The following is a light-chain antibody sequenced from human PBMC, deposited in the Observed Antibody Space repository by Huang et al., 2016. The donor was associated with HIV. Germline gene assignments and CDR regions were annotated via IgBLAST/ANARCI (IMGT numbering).Light chain of an antibody. CDR3: QQYGSSPPYT. CDR1: QSVSRRY. V-gene: IGKV3-20*01. J-gene: IGKJ2*01. CDR2: DTS. Sequence: IVLTQSPGTLSLSPGERASLSCRASQSVSRRYFAWYQQRPGQAPRLLIYDTSIRATDIPDRFSGSGSGTDFTLTISRLEPEDFAIYYCQQYGSSPPYTFGQGTKLEIK.